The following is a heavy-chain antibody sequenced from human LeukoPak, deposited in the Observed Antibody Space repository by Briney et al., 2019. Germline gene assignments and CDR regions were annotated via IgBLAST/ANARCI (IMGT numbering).Heavy chain of an antibody. Sequence: GASVKVSCKASGYTFTSYYMHWVRQAPGQGLEWMGIINPSGGSTSYAQKFQGRVTMTTDTSTSTAYMELRSLRSDDTAVYYCARDFAYDFWSGGYYYYGMDVWGQGTTVTVSS. CDR1: GYTFTSYY. D-gene: IGHD3-3*01. CDR2: INPSGGST. CDR3: ARDFAYDFWSGGYYYYGMDV. J-gene: IGHJ6*02. V-gene: IGHV1-46*01.